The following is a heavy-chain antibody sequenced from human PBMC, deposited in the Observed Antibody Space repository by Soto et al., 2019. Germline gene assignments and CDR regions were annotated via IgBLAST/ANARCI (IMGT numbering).Heavy chain of an antibody. CDR2: IIPIFGTA. CDR3: AREGRKNQLLYNWFDP. V-gene: IGHV1-69*13. J-gene: IGHJ5*02. CDR1: GGTFSSYA. D-gene: IGHD2-2*02. Sequence: SVKVSCKASGGTFSSYAISWVRQAPGQGLEWMGGIIPIFGTANYAQKFQGRVTITADESTSTAYMELSSLRSEDTAVYYCAREGRKNQLLYNWFDPWGQGTLVTVSS.